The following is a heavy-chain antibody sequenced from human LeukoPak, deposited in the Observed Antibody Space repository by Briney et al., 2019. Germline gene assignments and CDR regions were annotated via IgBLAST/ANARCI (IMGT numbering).Heavy chain of an antibody. CDR1: GYSFTSYW. CDR2: IYPGDSDT. Sequence: GESLKISCKGSGYSFTSYWIGWVRQMPGKGLEWMGIIYPGDSDTRYSPSFQGQVTISADKSISTAYLKWSSLKASDTAMYYCARLGGYCSSTSCPPPDYWGQGTLVTVSS. CDR3: ARLGGYCSSTSCPPPDY. V-gene: IGHV5-51*01. J-gene: IGHJ4*02. D-gene: IGHD2-2*01.